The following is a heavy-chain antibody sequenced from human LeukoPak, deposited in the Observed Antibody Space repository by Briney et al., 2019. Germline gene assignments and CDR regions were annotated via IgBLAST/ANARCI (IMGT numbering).Heavy chain of an antibody. CDR2: IYHSGST. CDR3: ARLLRRLGYFDY. D-gene: IGHD1-26*01. Sequence: SQTLSLTCAVSGGSISSGGYSWSWIRQPPGNGLEWIGYIYHSGSTYYNPSLKSRVTISVDRSKNQFSLKLSSVTAADTAVYYCARLLRRLGYFDYWGQGTLVTVSS. J-gene: IGHJ4*02. CDR1: GGSISSGGYS. V-gene: IGHV4-30-2*01.